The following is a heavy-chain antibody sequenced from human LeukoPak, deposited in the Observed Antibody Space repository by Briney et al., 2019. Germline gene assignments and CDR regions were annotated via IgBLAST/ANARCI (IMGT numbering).Heavy chain of an antibody. D-gene: IGHD3-16*02. Sequence: ASVKVSCKASGYTFTSYGISWVRQAPGQGPEWMGWISAYNGNTNYAQKLQGRVTMTTDTSTSTAYMELRSLRSDDTAAYYCARAGTWSYDYVWGSYRYNFDYWGQGTLVTVSS. CDR1: GYTFTSYG. CDR2: ISAYNGNT. V-gene: IGHV1-18*01. CDR3: ARAGTWSYDYVWGSYRYNFDY. J-gene: IGHJ4*02.